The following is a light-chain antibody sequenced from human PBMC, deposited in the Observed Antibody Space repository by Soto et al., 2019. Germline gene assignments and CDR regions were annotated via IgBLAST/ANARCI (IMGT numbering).Light chain of an antibody. Sequence: DIQMTQSPSSLSASVGDRFTIACDSSQNINNYLNWYQQKPGKAPMLLIYGATNLQSGVPSRFSGSGSRTDFTLTISSLQPEDFATYFCQQSFSVRSWTFGQGTKVDI. J-gene: IGKJ1*01. V-gene: IGKV1-39*01. CDR1: QNINNY. CDR3: QQSFSVRSWT. CDR2: GAT.